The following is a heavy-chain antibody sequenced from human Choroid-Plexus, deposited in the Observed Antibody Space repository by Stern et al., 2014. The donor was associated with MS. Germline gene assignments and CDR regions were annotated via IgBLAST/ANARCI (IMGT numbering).Heavy chain of an antibody. CDR2: VSYDGSNK. CDR1: GFTFGSCA. D-gene: IGHD2-8*01. J-gene: IGHJ5*02. V-gene: IGHV3-30*18. Sequence: VQLVESGGGVVQPGRPLRLSCAASGFTFGSCAMHWVRQAPGKGLEWVAGVSYDGSNKYYADSVKGRFTVSRDNSQNTLYMQMSSLRAEDTAVYYCAKDRQYLTYFVDHWGQGSLVTVSS. CDR3: AKDRQYLTYFVDH.